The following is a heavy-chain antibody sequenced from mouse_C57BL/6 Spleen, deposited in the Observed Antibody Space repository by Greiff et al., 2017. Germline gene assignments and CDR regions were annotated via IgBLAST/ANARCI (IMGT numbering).Heavy chain of an antibody. CDR2: IYPGSGNT. V-gene: IGHV1-76*01. D-gene: IGHD2-3*01. Sequence: VQGVESGAGLVRPGASVKLSCKASGYTFTDYYINWVKQRPGQGLEWIARIYPGSGNTYYNEKFKGKATLTAEKSSSTAYMQLSSLTSEDSAVYFCAREKDDGYYLDYWGQCTTLTVSS. J-gene: IGHJ2*01. CDR3: AREKDDGYYLDY. CDR1: GYTFTDYY.